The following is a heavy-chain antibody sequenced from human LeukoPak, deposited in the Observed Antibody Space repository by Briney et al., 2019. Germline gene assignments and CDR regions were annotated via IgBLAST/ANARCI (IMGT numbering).Heavy chain of an antibody. V-gene: IGHV4-34*01. CDR1: GGSFSGYY. J-gene: IGHJ6*02. D-gene: IGHD3-10*01. Sequence: SETLSLTCAVYGGSFSGYYWSWIRQPPGKGLEWIGEINHSGSTNYNPSLKSRVTISVDTSKNQFSLKLSSVTAADTAVYYCARHSRAGYYGSGSYYDSYGMDVWGQGTTVTVSS. CDR2: INHSGST. CDR3: ARHSRAGYYGSGSYYDSYGMDV.